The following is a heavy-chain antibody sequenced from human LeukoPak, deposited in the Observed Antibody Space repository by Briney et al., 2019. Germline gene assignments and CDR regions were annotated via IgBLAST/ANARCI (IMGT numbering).Heavy chain of an antibody. V-gene: IGHV3-9*01. CDR2: ISWNSGSI. CDR3: AKDLVRGVTLYYFDY. Sequence: GRSLRLSCAASGFTFDDYAMHWVRQAPGKGLEWVSGISWNSGSIGYADSVKGRFTISRDNAKNSLYLQMNSLRAEDTALYYCAKDLVRGVTLYYFDYWGQGTLSPSPQ. CDR1: GFTFDDYA. D-gene: IGHD3-10*01. J-gene: IGHJ4*02.